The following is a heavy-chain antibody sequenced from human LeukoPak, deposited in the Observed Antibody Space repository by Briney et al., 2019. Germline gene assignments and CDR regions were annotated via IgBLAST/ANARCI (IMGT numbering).Heavy chain of an antibody. CDR1: GFTFSSYA. D-gene: IGHD1-1*01. CDR3: AKSLFTSATGTGRAFHI. V-gene: IGHV3-30-3*02. Sequence: PGGSLRLSCAASGFTFSSYAMHWVRQAPGKGLEWVAVISYDGSNKYYADSVKGRFTISRDNSKSTLYLQMNGLRAEDTAIFYCAKSLFTSATGTGRAFHIWGQGTRVTVSS. CDR2: ISYDGSNK. J-gene: IGHJ3*02.